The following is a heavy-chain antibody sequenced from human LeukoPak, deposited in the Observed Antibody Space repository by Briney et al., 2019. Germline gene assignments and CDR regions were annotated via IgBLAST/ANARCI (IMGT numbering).Heavy chain of an antibody. D-gene: IGHD4-17*01. CDR3: ARGDYGDYLIYPQFDY. CDR2: FDPEDGET. J-gene: IGHJ4*02. V-gene: IGHV1-24*01. CDR1: GYTLTELS. Sequence: ASVKVSCKVSGYTLTELSMHWVRQAPGKGLEWMGGFDPEDGETIYAQEFQGRVTMTEDTSTDTAYMELSSLRSEDTAVYYCARGDYGDYLIYPQFDYWGQGTLVTVSS.